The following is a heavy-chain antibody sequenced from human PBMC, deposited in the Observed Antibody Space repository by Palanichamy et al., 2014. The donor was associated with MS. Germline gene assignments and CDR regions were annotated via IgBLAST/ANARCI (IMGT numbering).Heavy chain of an antibody. Sequence: EVQLVESGGGLVKPGGSLRLSCAAPGFTFSNAWMNWVRRAPGKGLEWVGRIKSKTDGGTTDYAAPVKGRFTISRDDSKNTLYLQLNSLKTENTAVYYCTTDPPAYCGGDCYLGGQGTLVTVSS. D-gene: IGHD2-21*02. CDR2: IKSKTDGGTT. V-gene: IGHV3-15*07. CDR1: GFTFSNAW. CDR3: TTDPPAYCGGDCYL. J-gene: IGHJ4*02.